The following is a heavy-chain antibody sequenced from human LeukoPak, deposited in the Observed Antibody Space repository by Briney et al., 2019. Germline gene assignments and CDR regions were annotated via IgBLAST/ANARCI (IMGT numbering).Heavy chain of an antibody. CDR1: GGSISSYY. Sequence: PSETLSLTCTVSGGSISSYYRSWIRQPPGKGLEWIGYIYYSGSTNYNPSLKSRVTISVDTSKNQFSLKLSSVTAADTAVYYCARVSWDPNSYYFDYWGQGTLVTVSS. J-gene: IGHJ4*02. CDR3: ARVSWDPNSYYFDY. D-gene: IGHD1-1*01. V-gene: IGHV4-59*01. CDR2: IYYSGST.